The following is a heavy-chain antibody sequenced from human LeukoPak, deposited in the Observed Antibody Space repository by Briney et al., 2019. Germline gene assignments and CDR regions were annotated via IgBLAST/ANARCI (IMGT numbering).Heavy chain of an antibody. CDR2: IYSGRST. V-gene: IGHV3-53*01. J-gene: IGHJ4*02. CDR1: GFTVSSTY. Sequence: PGGSLRLSCAASGFTVSSTYMSWVLQAPGKGLEWVSVIYSGRSTYYADSVKGRFTISRDNSKNTRYLQMNSLRAEDTAVYYCARVLSILTRVDYWGQGTLVTVSS. CDR3: ARVLSILTRVDY. D-gene: IGHD3-9*01.